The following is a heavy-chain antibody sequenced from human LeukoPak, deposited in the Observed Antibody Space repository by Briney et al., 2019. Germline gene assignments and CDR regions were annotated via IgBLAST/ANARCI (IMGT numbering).Heavy chain of an antibody. CDR2: INHSGST. D-gene: IGHD2-15*01. CDR3: AFAPYRYCSGGSCYFDY. V-gene: IGHV4-34*01. CDR1: GGSISSYY. Sequence: KASETLSLTCTVSGGSISSYYWSWIRQPPGKGLEWIGEINHSGSTNYNPSLKSRVTISVDTSKNQFSLKLSSVTAADTAVYYCAFAPYRYCSGGSCYFDYWGQGTLVTVSS. J-gene: IGHJ4*02.